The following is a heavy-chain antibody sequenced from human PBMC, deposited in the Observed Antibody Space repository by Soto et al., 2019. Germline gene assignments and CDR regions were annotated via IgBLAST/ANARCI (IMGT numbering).Heavy chain of an antibody. Sequence: EVQLVESGGGLVQPGGSLRLSCAASGFSFSNYWMHWVRQGPGKGLVWVSVINIDGSSTTYADSVKGRFTISRDNAKRTVDLQMNSLRVEDTAVYYCARDLRDWGVFDIWGQGTVVTVSS. D-gene: IGHD3-16*01. V-gene: IGHV3-74*03. CDR3: ARDLRDWGVFDI. CDR1: GFSFSNYW. CDR2: INIDGSST. J-gene: IGHJ3*02.